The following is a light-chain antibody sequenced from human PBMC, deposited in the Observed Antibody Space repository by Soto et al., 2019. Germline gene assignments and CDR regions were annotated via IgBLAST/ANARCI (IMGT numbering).Light chain of an antibody. J-gene: IGKJ3*01. CDR2: DAS. V-gene: IGKV3-15*01. Sequence: ELVMTQSPATLSVSPGERATLSCRASQSVSSNLAWYQQKPGQAPRLLIYDASTRATGIPARFSGSGSGTEFTHTISTLQSEDFAVYYCQQYNNWPFTFGPGTKVDIK. CDR3: QQYNNWPFT. CDR1: QSVSSN.